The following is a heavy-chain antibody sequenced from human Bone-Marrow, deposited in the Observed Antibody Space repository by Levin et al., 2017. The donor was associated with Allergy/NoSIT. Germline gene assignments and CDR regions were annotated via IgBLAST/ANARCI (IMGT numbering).Heavy chain of an antibody. V-gene: IGHV1-18*04. CDR3: ARGAGVSWGGDWFDP. Sequence: ASVKVSCTASGYSFTDYGIIWVRQAPGQGLEWMGWISPYTGNTKLTQSLQDRVSMTTDPSTTTAYMELRSLTSDDTAVYYCARGAGVSWGGDWFDPWGQGTLVAVSS. CDR2: ISPYTGNT. D-gene: IGHD6-13*01. J-gene: IGHJ5*02. CDR1: GYSFTDYG.